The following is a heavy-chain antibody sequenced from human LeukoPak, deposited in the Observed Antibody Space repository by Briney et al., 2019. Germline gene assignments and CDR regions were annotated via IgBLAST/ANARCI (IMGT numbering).Heavy chain of an antibody. J-gene: IGHJ3*01. Sequence: GGSLRLSCAASGFTFSNTWMNWVRQAPGKGLEWVGRIKSKTDGGTTDYAAPVKGRFTISRDDSKDTLYLQMNSLRTEDTTLYYCARDWYHAFDFWGQGTMVTVSS. D-gene: IGHD3-9*01. V-gene: IGHV3-15*07. CDR2: IKSKTDGGTT. CDR3: ARDWYHAFDF. CDR1: GFTFSNTW.